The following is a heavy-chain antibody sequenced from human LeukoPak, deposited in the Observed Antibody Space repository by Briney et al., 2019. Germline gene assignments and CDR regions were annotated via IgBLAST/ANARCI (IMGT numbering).Heavy chain of an antibody. Sequence: GGSLRLSCTVSGFTLSSYEMSWIRQAPGKGLEWVSSIDYDGGSGHYADSVKGRFTISRDNAKNSLYLQMNSLRAEDTAVYYCARDLGGYSYGSHFDYWGQGTLVTVSS. CDR3: ARDLGGYSYGSHFDY. V-gene: IGHV3-48*03. CDR1: GFTLSSYE. D-gene: IGHD5-18*01. J-gene: IGHJ4*02. CDR2: IDYDGGSG.